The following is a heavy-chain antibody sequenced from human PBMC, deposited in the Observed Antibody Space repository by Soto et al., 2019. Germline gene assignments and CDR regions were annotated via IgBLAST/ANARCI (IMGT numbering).Heavy chain of an antibody. D-gene: IGHD3-10*01. CDR1: GGTFSSYT. CDR2: IIPILGIA. J-gene: IGHJ6*02. Sequence: QVQLVQSGAEVKKPGSSVKVSCKGSGGTFSSYTISWARQAPGQGLEWMGRIIPILGIANHAQKFQGRVTITADKSTSTAYMELSSLSSEDTAVYYCARFRGSYGMDVWGQGTTVTVSS. V-gene: IGHV1-69*02. CDR3: ARFRGSYGMDV.